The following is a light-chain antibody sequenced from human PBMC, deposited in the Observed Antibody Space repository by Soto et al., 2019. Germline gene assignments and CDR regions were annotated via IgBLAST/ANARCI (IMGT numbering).Light chain of an antibody. CDR3: QQYDNVGMT. V-gene: IGKV1-33*01. CDR1: EEISNH. CDR2: DAS. J-gene: IGKJ5*01. Sequence: IQMTQAPCCRSPSLVHGVTITCQASEEISNHLNWYQVKSGKSPKLLIYDASNLQTGVPSRFSGSGSGTDFTLTISSLQAEDSATFYCQQYDNVGMTFGQGTRLEIK.